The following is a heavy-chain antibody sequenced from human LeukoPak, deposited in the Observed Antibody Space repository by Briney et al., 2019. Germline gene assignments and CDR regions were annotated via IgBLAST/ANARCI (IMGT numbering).Heavy chain of an antibody. CDR2: ISYSGSS. J-gene: IGHJ4*02. CDR3: ARGEHKYDSWSYHFDY. D-gene: IGHD3-10*01. Sequence: PSETLSLTCTVSGDSISSSSYYWGWIRQPPGKGLEWLAYISYSGSSNYNPSLKSRVTISVDTSKKQFSLKLTSVTAADTAVYYCARGEHKYDSWSYHFDYWGQGTLVTVSS. V-gene: IGHV4-61*05. CDR1: GDSISSSSYY.